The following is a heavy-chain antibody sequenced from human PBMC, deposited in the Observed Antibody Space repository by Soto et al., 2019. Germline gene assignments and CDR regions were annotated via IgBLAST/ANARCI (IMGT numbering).Heavy chain of an antibody. V-gene: IGHV1-18*04. D-gene: IGHD3-22*01. CDR1: GYTFTSYG. J-gene: IGHJ4*02. CDR3: ATRYYYDSSATGALGY. Sequence: ASVKVSCKASGYTFTSYGISWVRQAPGQGLEWMGWISAYNGNTNYAQKLQGRVTMTTDTSTSTAYMELRSLRSDDTAVYYCATRYYYDSSATGALGYWGQGTLVPVSS. CDR2: ISAYNGNT.